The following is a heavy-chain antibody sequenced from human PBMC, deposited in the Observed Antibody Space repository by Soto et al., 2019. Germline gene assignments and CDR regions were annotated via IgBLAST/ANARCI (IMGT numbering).Heavy chain of an antibody. CDR3: ARDLRYGDYESYGMDV. CDR1: GGSIISGGYY. J-gene: IGHJ6*02. V-gene: IGHV4-31*03. Sequence: SETLSLTCTVSGGSIISGGYYWSWIRQHPGKGLEWIGYIYYSGSTYYNPSLKSRVTISVDTSKNQFSLKLSSVTAADTAVYYCARDLRYGDYESYGMDVWGQGTTVTVS. CDR2: IYYSGST. D-gene: IGHD4-17*01.